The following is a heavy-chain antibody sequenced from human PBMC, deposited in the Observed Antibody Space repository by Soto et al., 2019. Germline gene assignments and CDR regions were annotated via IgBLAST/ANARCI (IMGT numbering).Heavy chain of an antibody. V-gene: IGHV1-3*01. D-gene: IGHD4-17*01. CDR3: AREGPDLDYGDYDYYYGMDV. CDR2: INAGNGNT. CDR1: GYTFTSYA. Sequence: ASVKVSCKASGYTFTSYAMHWVRQAPGQRPEWMGWINAGNGNTKYSQKFQGRVTITRDTSASTAYMELSSLRSEDTAVYYCAREGPDLDYGDYDYYYGMDVWGQGTTVTVSS. J-gene: IGHJ6*02.